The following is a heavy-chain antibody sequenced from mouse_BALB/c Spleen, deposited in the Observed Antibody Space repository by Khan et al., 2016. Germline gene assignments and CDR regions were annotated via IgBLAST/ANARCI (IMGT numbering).Heavy chain of an antibody. V-gene: IGHV2-6-7*01. Sequence: QVQLKESGPGLVAPSQSLSITCTVSEFSITGFAVNWVRQPPGKGLEWLGVIWGDGSTDYDSALKSRLSISKDYSKSQVFLKMNSLQTDDTARYYCASDDGYDGGFAYWGQGTLVTVSA. D-gene: IGHD2-2*01. CDR3: ASDDGYDGGFAY. J-gene: IGHJ3*01. CDR1: EFSITGFA. CDR2: IWGDGST.